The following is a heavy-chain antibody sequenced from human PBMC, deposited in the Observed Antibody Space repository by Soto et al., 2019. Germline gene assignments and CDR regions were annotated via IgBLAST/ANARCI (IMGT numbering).Heavy chain of an antibody. CDR1: GFTVTDIY. V-gene: IGHV3-66*01. J-gene: IGHJ3*02. D-gene: IGHD2-15*01. CDR2: IYKDFT. Sequence: EVQLVESGGGLVQPGGSLRLSCVASGFTVTDIYMNWVRQAPGKGLVWVSVIYKDFTDYADFVKGRFSVSTDSSKNALYLQMDNLRAEDTAVYYCAREPRYCSGGSCSIMGDAFDIWGQGAMVTVSS. CDR3: AREPRYCSGGSCSIMGDAFDI.